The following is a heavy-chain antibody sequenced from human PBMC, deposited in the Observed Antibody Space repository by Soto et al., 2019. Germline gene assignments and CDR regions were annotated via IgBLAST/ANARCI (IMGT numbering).Heavy chain of an antibody. CDR2: IYFSGST. J-gene: IGHJ4*02. V-gene: IGHV4-31*03. D-gene: IGHD4-17*01. Sequence: QVQLQQSGPGLVKPSETLSLTCTVSGASIKSGGYYWSWIRQLPGKGLEWIGYIYFSGSTYYNPSLESRVTISLDTSQNQFSLKLSSVTAADTAMYFCASGDAWEALLAHWGQGILVTVSS. CDR1: GASIKSGGYY. CDR3: ASGDAWEALLAH.